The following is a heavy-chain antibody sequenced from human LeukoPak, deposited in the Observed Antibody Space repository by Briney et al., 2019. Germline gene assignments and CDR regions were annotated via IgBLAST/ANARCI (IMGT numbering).Heavy chain of an antibody. D-gene: IGHD4-17*01. CDR3: AKGGDNGDLDDDFDY. Sequence: GGSLRLSCAASGFTFNNYAMTWVRQAPGKGLEWVSTISGSGNNKYYADSVKGRFTISRDNSENTLFLQMNSLRAEDTAVYYCAKGGDNGDLDDDFDYWGQGTLVTVSS. J-gene: IGHJ4*02. V-gene: IGHV3-23*01. CDR2: ISGSGNNK. CDR1: GFTFNNYA.